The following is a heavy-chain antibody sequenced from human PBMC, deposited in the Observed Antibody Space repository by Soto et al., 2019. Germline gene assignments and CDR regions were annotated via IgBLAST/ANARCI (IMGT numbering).Heavy chain of an antibody. V-gene: IGHV4-4*07. J-gene: IGHJ6*02. CDR3: AMMYNSGFYRREGDYFFYGMDV. CDR1: GDSISDYY. Sequence: PSETLSLTCTVSGDSISDYYWSWIRQPAGKGLEWIGRFYYSGTTKSNPSLKSRVTMSADTSKHLFSLRLRSVTAADSAIYCCAMMYNSGFYRREGDYFFYGMDVCGQGTTVTVSS. CDR2: FYYSGTT. D-gene: IGHD6-19*01.